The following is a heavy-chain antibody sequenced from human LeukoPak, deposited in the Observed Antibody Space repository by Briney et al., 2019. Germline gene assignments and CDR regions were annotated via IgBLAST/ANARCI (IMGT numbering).Heavy chain of an antibody. V-gene: IGHV1-69*06. CDR2: IIPIFGTA. CDR3: ARAAIPLYYFDY. CDR1: GGTFSSYA. J-gene: IGHJ4*02. D-gene: IGHD2-21*01. Sequence: SVKVSCKASGGTFSSYAISWVRQAPGQGLEWMGGIIPIFGTANYAQKFQGRVTITADKSTSTAYMELSSLRSEDTAVYYCARAAIPLYYFDYWGQGILVTVSS.